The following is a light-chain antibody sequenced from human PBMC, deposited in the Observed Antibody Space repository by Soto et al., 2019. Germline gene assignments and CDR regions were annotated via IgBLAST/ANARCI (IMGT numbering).Light chain of an antibody. CDR1: QSISNL. V-gene: IGKV1-39*01. J-gene: IGKJ4*01. CDR2: TSS. Sequence: DIQMTQSPSSLSASIGDRVTITCRASQSISNLLNWYQQKPGKAPDLLIYTSSTVASGVPSRFSGSGSGTDFTLTISSLQAEDFAIYYCQQSNSTPPTFGGGTNVEIK. CDR3: QQSNSTPPT.